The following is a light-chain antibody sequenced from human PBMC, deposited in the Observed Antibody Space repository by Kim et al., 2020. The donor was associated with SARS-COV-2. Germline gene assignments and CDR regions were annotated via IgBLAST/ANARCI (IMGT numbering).Light chain of an antibody. CDR2: DAS. CDR3: QQYDTSRT. Sequence: FAPGGRATLSCRASQSVSSTYLAWYQQKPGQAPRLLMSDASTRATGIPDRFSGSGSETDFTLTISRLEPEDFAVYYCQQYDTSRTFGQGTKVEVK. J-gene: IGKJ1*01. CDR1: QSVSSTY. V-gene: IGKV3-20*01.